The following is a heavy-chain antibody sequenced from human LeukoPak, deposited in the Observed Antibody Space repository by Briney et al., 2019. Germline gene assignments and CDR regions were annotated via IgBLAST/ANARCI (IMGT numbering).Heavy chain of an antibody. CDR2: ISSSSSYI. Sequence: GGSLRLSCAASGFTFSSYSMNWVRQAPGKGLEWVSSISSSSSYIYYADSVKGRFTISRDNAKNSLYLQMNSLRAEDTTVYYCARDWSSGFDYWGQGTLVTVSS. V-gene: IGHV3-21*01. D-gene: IGHD3-22*01. J-gene: IGHJ4*02. CDR1: GFTFSSYS. CDR3: ARDWSSGFDY.